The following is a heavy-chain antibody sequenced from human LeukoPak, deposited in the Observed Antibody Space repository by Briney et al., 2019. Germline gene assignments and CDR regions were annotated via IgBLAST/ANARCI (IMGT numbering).Heavy chain of an antibody. CDR2: ISAYNGNT. Sequence: APVKVSCKASGYTFTSYGISWVRQAPGQGLEWMGWISAYNGNTNYAQKLQGRVTMTTDTSTSTAYMELRSLRSDDTAVYYCARTGYCSGGSCYSADYWGQGTLVTVSS. J-gene: IGHJ4*02. D-gene: IGHD2-15*01. CDR3: ARTGYCSGGSCYSADY. V-gene: IGHV1-18*01. CDR1: GYTFTSYG.